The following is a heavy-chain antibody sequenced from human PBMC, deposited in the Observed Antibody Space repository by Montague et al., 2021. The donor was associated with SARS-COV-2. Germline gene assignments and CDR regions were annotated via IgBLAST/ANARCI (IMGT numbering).Heavy chain of an antibody. Sequence: SETLSLTCTVSGGSISSSSYYWGWIRQPPGKGLEWIGSIYYSGSTYYNPSLKGRVTISVDTSKNQFSLKLSSVTAADTAVYYCARFPYYYDNWFDPWGQGTLVTVSS. V-gene: IGHV4-39*01. D-gene: IGHD3-22*01. J-gene: IGHJ5*02. CDR1: GGSISSSSYY. CDR3: ARFPYYYDNWFDP. CDR2: IYYSGST.